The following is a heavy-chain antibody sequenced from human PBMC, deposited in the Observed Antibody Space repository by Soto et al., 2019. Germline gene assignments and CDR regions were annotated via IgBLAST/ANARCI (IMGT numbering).Heavy chain of an antibody. D-gene: IGHD3-16*02. J-gene: IGHJ4*02. V-gene: IGHV1-69*05. CDR1: GGTFGGYG. CDR3: XXXXXAXSGRSYHYTAKLDS. Sequence: QVQLEQSAAEVKKPGSSVKVSCRASGGTFGGYGLHWVRQAPGQGLEWMGGIVPLFAAANYAQRFRGRVTXXXXXXXXXXXXXXXXXXXXXXXXXXXXXXXXAXSGRSYHYTAKLDSWGQGTLVTVSS. CDR2: IVPLFAAA.